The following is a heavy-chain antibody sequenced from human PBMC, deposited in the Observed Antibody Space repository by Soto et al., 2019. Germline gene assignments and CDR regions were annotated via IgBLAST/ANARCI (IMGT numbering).Heavy chain of an antibody. CDR1: GGSISSGDCY. V-gene: IGHV4-30-4*01. CDR2: IYYSGST. Sequence: SETLSLTCTVSGGSISSGDCYWSWIRQPPGKGLEWIGYIYYSGSTYYNPSLKSRVTISVDTSTNQFSLKLSSVTAADTAVYYGDRASIDGDGTFDYWGPGTLATVSS. D-gene: IGHD6-13*01. J-gene: IGHJ4*02. CDR3: DRASIDGDGTFDY.